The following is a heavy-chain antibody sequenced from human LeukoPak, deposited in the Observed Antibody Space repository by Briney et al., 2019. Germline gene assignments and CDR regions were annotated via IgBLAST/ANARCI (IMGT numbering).Heavy chain of an antibody. Sequence: AGGSLRLSCAASGFTFSDYYMSWNRQAPGKGLEWVSYISSSGSTIYYADSVKGRFTISRDNAKNSLYLQMNSLRAEDTAVYYCARDGVSVCTSCSINYYYYYYMDVWGKGTTVTVSS. CDR2: ISSSGSTI. CDR1: GFTFSDYY. J-gene: IGHJ6*03. D-gene: IGHD2-2*01. V-gene: IGHV3-11*04. CDR3: ARDGVSVCTSCSINYYYYYYMDV.